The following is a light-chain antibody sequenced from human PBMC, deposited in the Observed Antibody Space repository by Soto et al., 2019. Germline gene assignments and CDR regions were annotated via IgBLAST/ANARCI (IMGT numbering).Light chain of an antibody. CDR1: QIISSY. CDR2: AAS. Sequence: DIQMTQSPSSLSASVGDRVTITCWASQIISSYLNWYQQKPGKAPKLLIYAASSLQSGVPSRFSGCGSGTDFTLTISSLQPEDFATYYCQQSYSTPLTFDGGTKVEIK. V-gene: IGKV1-39*01. J-gene: IGKJ4*01. CDR3: QQSYSTPLT.